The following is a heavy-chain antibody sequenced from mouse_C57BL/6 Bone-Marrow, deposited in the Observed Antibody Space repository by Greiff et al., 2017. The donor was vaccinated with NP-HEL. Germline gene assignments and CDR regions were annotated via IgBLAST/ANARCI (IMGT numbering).Heavy chain of an antibody. V-gene: IGHV3-6*01. CDR3: ARNYGNGAWFAY. CDR1: GYSITSGYY. J-gene: IGHJ3*01. Sequence: EVKLMESGPGLVKPSQSLSLTCSVTGYSITSGYYWNWIRQFPGNKLEWMGYISYDGSNNYNPSLKNRISITRDTSKNQFFLKLNSVTTEDTATYYCARNYGNGAWFAYWGQGTLVTVSA. CDR2: ISYDGSN. D-gene: IGHD2-1*01.